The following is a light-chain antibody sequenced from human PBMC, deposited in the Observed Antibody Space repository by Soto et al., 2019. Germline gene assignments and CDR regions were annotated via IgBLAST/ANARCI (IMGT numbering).Light chain of an antibody. CDR2: GNS. CDR3: QSYDSSRSGGV. J-gene: IGLJ3*02. CDR1: SSNIGAGYD. Sequence: QSVLTQPPSVSGAPGQRVTISCTGSSSNIGAGYDVHWYQQLPGTAPKLIIYGNSNRPSGVPDRFSGSKSGNSASLAITGLQAEDEADYYCQSYDSSRSGGVFGGGTKLTVL. V-gene: IGLV1-40*01.